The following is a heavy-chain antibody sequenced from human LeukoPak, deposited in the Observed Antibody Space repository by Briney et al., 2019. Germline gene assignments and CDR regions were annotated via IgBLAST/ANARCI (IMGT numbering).Heavy chain of an antibody. CDR2: ISSSSSYI. V-gene: IGHV3-21*01. Sequence: AGGSLRLSCAASGFTFSSYSMNWVRQAPGKGLEWVASISSSSSYIHYADSVKGRFTISRDHAKNSLYLQMNSLRAEDTAVYYCARPQHIVVVTALGYWGQGTLVTVSS. J-gene: IGHJ4*02. CDR3: ARPQHIVVVTALGY. D-gene: IGHD2-21*02. CDR1: GFTFSSYS.